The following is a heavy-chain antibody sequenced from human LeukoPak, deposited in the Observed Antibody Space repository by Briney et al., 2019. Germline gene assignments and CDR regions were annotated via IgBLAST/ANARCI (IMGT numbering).Heavy chain of an antibody. CDR1: GGSISSYY. CDR3: ARAGIRFLNWFDP. V-gene: IGHV4-59*08. CDR2: IYYSGST. D-gene: IGHD3-3*01. Sequence: PSETLSLTCTVSGGSISSYYWSWIRQPPGKGLEWIGYIYYSGSTNYNPSLKSRVTISVDTSKNQFSLKLSSVTAADTAVYYCARAGIRFLNWFDPWGQGTLVTVSS. J-gene: IGHJ5*02.